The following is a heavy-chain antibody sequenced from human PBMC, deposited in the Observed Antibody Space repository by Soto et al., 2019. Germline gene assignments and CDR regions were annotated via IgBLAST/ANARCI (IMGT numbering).Heavy chain of an antibody. CDR2: IWYVGSNK. CDR3: AREYSSSWYYYYGMDV. Sequence: GGSLRLSCAASGFTFSSYGMHWVRQAPGKGLEWVAVIWYVGSNKYYADSVKGRFTISRDNSKNTLYLQMNSLRAEDTAVYYCAREYSSSWYYYYGMDVWGQGTTVTVSS. J-gene: IGHJ6*02. CDR1: GFTFSSYG. D-gene: IGHD6-13*01. V-gene: IGHV3-33*01.